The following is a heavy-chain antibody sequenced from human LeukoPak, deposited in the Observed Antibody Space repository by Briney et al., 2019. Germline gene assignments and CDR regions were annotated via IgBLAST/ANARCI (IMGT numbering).Heavy chain of an antibody. V-gene: IGHV3-30-3*01. D-gene: IGHD3-16*01. CDR3: ARDRGLRSRYYYYYMDV. CDR1: GFTFSSYA. J-gene: IGHJ6*03. CDR2: ISYDGSIK. Sequence: PERSLRLSGAASGFTFSSYALHWVRQAPGKGLEWVAVISYDGSIKYYADSVKGRFTISRDNSKNTLYLQMNSLRAEDTAVYYCARDRGLRSRYYYYYMDVWGKGTTVTVSS.